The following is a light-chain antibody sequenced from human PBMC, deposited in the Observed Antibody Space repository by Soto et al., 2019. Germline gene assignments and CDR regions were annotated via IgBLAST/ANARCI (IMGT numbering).Light chain of an antibody. V-gene: IGKV3-15*01. CDR2: GAS. CDR3: QHYNNWLVYT. CDR1: QSVSSN. J-gene: IGKJ2*01. Sequence: EIVMTQSPATLSVSPGERATLSCRASQSVSSNLAWYQQKPGQAPRLLIYGASTRATGIPARFSGGGSGTEFTLTISSLQYEDFAVYYCQHYNNWLVYTFGQGTKLEIK.